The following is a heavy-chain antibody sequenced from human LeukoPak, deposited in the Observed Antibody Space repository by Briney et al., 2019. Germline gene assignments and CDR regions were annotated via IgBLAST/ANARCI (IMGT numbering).Heavy chain of an antibody. CDR2: INPNSGCT. D-gene: IGHD3-10*01. V-gene: IGHV1-2*02. CDR3: ARVVTVTFGELLTLDY. CDR1: GYTFTGYY. J-gene: IGHJ4*02. Sequence: ASVKVSCKASGYTFTGYYMHWVRQAPGQGFEWMGWINPNSGCTNYAQKFQGRVTITRDTSISTAYMELSRLRSDDTAVYYCARVVTVTFGELLTLDYWGQGTLVTVSS.